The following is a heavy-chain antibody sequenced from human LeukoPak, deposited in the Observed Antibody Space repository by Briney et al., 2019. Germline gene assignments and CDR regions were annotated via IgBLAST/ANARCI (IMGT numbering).Heavy chain of an antibody. Sequence: GESLKISCKGSGYSFTSYWIGWVRQMPGKGLEWMGIIYPGDSDTRYSPSFQGQVTISADKSISTAYLQWSSLKASDTAMYYCARASSGWYGRTEYYFDYWGQGTLVTVSS. V-gene: IGHV5-51*01. CDR1: GYSFTSYW. D-gene: IGHD6-19*01. CDR2: IYPGDSDT. J-gene: IGHJ4*02. CDR3: ARASSGWYGRTEYYFDY.